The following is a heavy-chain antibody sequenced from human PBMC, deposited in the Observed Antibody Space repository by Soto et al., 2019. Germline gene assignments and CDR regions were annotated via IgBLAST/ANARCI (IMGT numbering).Heavy chain of an antibody. J-gene: IGHJ4*02. V-gene: IGHV3-49*05. CDR2: IRSKPYGGTT. CDR3: SRGGRAAAGKYYFDY. CDR1: GFTFADYP. D-gene: IGHD6-13*01. Sequence: KPGGSLRLSCTGAGFTFADYPMSWFRQAPGKGLEWVAFIRSKPYGGTTECAASVKGRFTISRDDSSSIVYLQMNSLKTEDSAVYFCSRGGRAAAGKYYFDYWGQGSLVTVSS.